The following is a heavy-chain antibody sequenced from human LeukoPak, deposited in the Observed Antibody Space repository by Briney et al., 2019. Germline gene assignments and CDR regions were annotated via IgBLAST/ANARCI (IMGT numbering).Heavy chain of an antibody. J-gene: IGHJ6*02. CDR3: ARGNNVLRNYYPYGMDV. CDR1: GYTLTNYA. V-gene: IGHV7-4-1*02. Sequence: ASVKVSCKASGYTLTNYAMNWVRQAPGQGLEWMGWINTNTGNPTYVQGFTGRFVFSLDTSVSTTYLQISSLKAEDTAVYYCARGNNVLRNYYPYGMDVWGQGTTVTVSS. D-gene: IGHD1/OR15-1a*01. CDR2: INTNTGNP.